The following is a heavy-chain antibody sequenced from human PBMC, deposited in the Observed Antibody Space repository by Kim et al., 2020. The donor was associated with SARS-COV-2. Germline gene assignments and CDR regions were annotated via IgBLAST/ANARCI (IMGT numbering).Heavy chain of an antibody. J-gene: IGHJ4*02. D-gene: IGHD3-3*01. CDR3: ARHHDFWSGYADY. V-gene: IGHV5-10-1*01. Sequence: YSPSFQGHVTISADKSISTAYLQWSSLKASDTAMYYCARHHDFWSGYADYWGQGTLVTVSS.